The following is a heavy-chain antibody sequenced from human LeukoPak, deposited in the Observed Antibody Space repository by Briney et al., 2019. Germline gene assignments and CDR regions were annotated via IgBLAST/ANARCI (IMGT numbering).Heavy chain of an antibody. J-gene: IGHJ4*02. V-gene: IGHV1-8*02. CDR1: GYTFTSYG. CDR3: ARGLAAAGSLDDY. CDR2: MNPNSGNT. D-gene: IGHD6-13*01. Sequence: ASVKVSCKASGYTFTSYGINWVRQATGQGLEWMGWMNPNSGNTGYAQKFQGRVTMTRNTSISTAYMELSSLRSEDTAVYYCARGLAAAGSLDDYWGQGTLVTVSS.